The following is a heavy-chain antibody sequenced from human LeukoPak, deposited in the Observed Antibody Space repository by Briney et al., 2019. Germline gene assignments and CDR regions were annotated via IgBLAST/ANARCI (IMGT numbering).Heavy chain of an antibody. J-gene: IGHJ4*02. V-gene: IGHV4-34*01. CDR1: GGSFSGYY. CDR2: INHSGST. D-gene: IGHD1-26*01. CDR3: ARGRGSYGTLDY. Sequence: KPSETLSLTCAVYGGSFSGYYWSWIRQPPGKGLEWTGEINHSGSTNYNPSLKSRVTISVDTSKNQFSLKLSSVTAADTAVYYCARGRGSYGTLDYWGQGTLVTVSS.